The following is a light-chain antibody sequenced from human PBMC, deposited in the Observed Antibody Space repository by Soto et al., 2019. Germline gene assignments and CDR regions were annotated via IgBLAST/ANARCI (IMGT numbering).Light chain of an antibody. V-gene: IGKV3-20*01. J-gene: IGKJ1*01. CDR3: QQYRDLPQT. CDR1: QSVRSNY. CDR2: NSS. Sequence: EIVLTQSPGTLSLSPGERATLSCRASQSVRSNYLAWYQQKPGQAPRLLIYNSSTMATGIPDRVSGSGSGTDFTLTISRLEPEDFALYYCQQYRDLPQTFGQGTQVEIK.